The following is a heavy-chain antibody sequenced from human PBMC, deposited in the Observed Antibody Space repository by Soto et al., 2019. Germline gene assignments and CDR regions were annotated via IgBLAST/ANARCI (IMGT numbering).Heavy chain of an antibody. J-gene: IGHJ4*02. Sequence: QLQLQESGPGLVKPSETLSLTCTVSGGSISSSSYYWGWIRQPPGKGLEWIGSIYYSGSTYYNPSLKSRVTIYVDTSKKHFSLKLSSVTAADTAVYYCARHTPAISISDHWGQGTLVTVSS. V-gene: IGHV4-39*01. D-gene: IGHD2-15*01. CDR1: GGSISSSSYY. CDR2: IYYSGST. CDR3: ARHTPAISISDH.